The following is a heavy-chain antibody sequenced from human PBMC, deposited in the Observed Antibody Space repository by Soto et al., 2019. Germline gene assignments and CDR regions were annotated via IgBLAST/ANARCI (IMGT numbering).Heavy chain of an antibody. D-gene: IGHD2-15*01. J-gene: IGHJ3*02. CDR3: ARPSFPSSGSPLEPWSDALDI. CDR2: ISYNGNNK. V-gene: IGHV3-30*04. Sequence: QVQLVESGGGVVQPGRSLRLSCAASGFSISTYALHWVRQAPGKGPEWVAIISYNGNNKHYADSVKGRFPISRDNSKNTVDVQMNSLRVEDTALYYCARPSFPSSGSPLEPWSDALDIRGQGTMVTVSS. CDR1: GFSISTYA.